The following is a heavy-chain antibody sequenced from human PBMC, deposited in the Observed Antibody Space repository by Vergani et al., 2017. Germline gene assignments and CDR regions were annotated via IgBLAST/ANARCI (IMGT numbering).Heavy chain of an antibody. J-gene: IGHJ4*02. CDR1: GGSISSGGYS. CDR3: ASEDRYCSSTSCYQG. D-gene: IGHD2-2*01. CDR2: IYHSGST. Sequence: QLQLQESGSGLVKPSQTLSLTCAVSGGSISSGGYSWSWIRQPPGKGLEWIGYIYHSGSTYYNPSLKSRVTLSVDRSKNQFSLKLSSVTAADTAVYYCASEDRYCSSTSCYQGWGQGTLVTVSS. V-gene: IGHV4-30-2*01.